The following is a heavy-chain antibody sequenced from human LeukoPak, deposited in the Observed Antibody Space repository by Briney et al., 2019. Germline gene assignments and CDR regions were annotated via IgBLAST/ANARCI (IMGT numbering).Heavy chain of an antibody. CDR3: ARDESDYYDSSGYFDY. D-gene: IGHD3-22*01. CDR2: IYYSGST. J-gene: IGHJ4*02. V-gene: IGHV4-59*01. Sequence: SETLPLTCTVSGGSISSYYWSWIRQPPGKGLEWVGYIYYSGSTNYNPSLKSRVTISVDTSKNQFSLELSSVTAADTAVYYCARDESDYYDSSGYFDYWGQGTLVTVSS. CDR1: GGSISSYY.